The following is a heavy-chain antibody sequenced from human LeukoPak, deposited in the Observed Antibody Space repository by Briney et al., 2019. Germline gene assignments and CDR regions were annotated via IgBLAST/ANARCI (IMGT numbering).Heavy chain of an antibody. D-gene: IGHD3-16*02. CDR1: GGSFSGYY. CDR2: INHSGST. V-gene: IGHV4-34*01. CDR3: ARIGYDYVWGSYRPYNWFVP. Sequence: SETLSLTCAVYGGSFSGYYWSWIRQPPGKGLEWIGEINHSGSTNYNPSLKSRVTISVDTSKNQFSLKLSSVTAADTAVYYCARIGYDYVWGSYRPYNWFVPWGQGTLVTVSS. J-gene: IGHJ5*02.